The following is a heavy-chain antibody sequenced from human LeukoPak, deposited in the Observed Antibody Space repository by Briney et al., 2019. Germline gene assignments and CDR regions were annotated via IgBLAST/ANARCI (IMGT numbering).Heavy chain of an antibody. Sequence: SETLSLTCTVSGGSISSSSYYWGWIRQPPGKGLEWIGRIYTSGSTNYNPSLKSRVTISVDTSKNQFSLKLSSVTAADTAVYYCARERAWTGSHPFDYWGQGTLVTVSS. D-gene: IGHD3-10*01. CDR2: IYTSGST. CDR3: ARERAWTGSHPFDY. J-gene: IGHJ4*02. CDR1: GGSISSSSYY. V-gene: IGHV4-39*07.